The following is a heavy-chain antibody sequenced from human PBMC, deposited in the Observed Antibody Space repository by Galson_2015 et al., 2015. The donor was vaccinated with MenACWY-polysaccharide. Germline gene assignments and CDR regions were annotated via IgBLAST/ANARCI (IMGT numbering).Heavy chain of an antibody. D-gene: IGHD1-26*01. CDR2: ISQSGSPK. CDR3: AKDLHYLALDY. V-gene: IGHV3-11*01. CDR1: GFTFSDYY. Sequence: SLRLSCAASGFTFSDYYMSWVRQAPGKGLEYISHISQSGSPKFSADSVKGRFTISRDNAMNSLYLQLSSLRADDTAVYYCAKDLHYLALDYWGRGVLVTVSS. J-gene: IGHJ4*02.